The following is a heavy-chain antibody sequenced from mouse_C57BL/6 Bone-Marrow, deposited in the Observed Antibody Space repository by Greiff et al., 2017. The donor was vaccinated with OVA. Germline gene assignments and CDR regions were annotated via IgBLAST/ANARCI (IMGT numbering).Heavy chain of an antibody. CDR2: IWSGGST. CDR1: GFSLTSYG. V-gene: IGHV2-2*01. J-gene: IGHJ4*01. CDR3: APILGY. Sequence: QVQLKESGPGLVQPSQSLSITCTVSGFSLTSYGVHWVRQSPGKGLEWLGVIWSGGSTDYNAALISRLSISKDNSKSQVFFKMNSLQADDTAIYYCAPILGYWGQGTSVTVSS. D-gene: IGHD6-5*01.